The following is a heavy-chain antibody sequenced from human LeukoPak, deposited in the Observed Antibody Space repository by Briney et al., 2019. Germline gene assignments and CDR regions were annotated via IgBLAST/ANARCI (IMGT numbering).Heavy chain of an antibody. CDR3: ARHSLERNTATLVY. J-gene: IGHJ4*02. CDR2: IYSGDSDT. V-gene: IGHV5-51*01. CDR1: GYSFTSYW. Sequence: PGESLKISCKGSGYSFTSYWIVWVRQMPGKGLEWMGIIYSGDSDTRYSPSFQGQVTISADKSISTAYLQWSSLKASDTAMYYCARHSLERNTATLVYWGKGTLVTVPS. D-gene: IGHD5-18*01.